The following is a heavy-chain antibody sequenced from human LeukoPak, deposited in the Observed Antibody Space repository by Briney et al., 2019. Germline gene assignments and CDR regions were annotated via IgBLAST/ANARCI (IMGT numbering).Heavy chain of an antibody. CDR2: IRSTGDT. J-gene: IGHJ4*02. CDR3: ATIVVVSSSLEDY. V-gene: IGHV3-48*04. D-gene: IGHD3-22*01. Sequence: GGSLRLSCAASGFIFSQYSINWVRQAPGKGLEWVSHIRSTGDTFYADSVKGRFTISRDNAKKSLYLQMNSLRAEDTAVYYCATIVVVSSSLEDYWGQGTLVTVSS. CDR1: GFIFSQYS.